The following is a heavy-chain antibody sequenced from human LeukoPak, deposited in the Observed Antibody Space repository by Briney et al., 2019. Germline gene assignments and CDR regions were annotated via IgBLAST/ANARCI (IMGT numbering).Heavy chain of an antibody. CDR1: GGSISSYY. CDR2: IYYSGST. CDR3: ARVLEWFGEPTGFDY. Sequence: SETLSLTCTVSGGSISSYYWSWIRQPPGKGLERIGYIYYSGSTNYNPSLKSRVTISVDTSKNQFSLKLSSVTAADTAVYYCARVLEWFGEPTGFDYWGQGTLVTVSS. D-gene: IGHD3-10*01. J-gene: IGHJ4*02. V-gene: IGHV4-59*01.